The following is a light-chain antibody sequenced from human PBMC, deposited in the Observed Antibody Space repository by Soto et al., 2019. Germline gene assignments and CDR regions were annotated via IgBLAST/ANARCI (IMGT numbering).Light chain of an antibody. CDR2: DAS. CDR1: HNISIY. CDR3: QQRSNWPPNT. V-gene: IGKV3-11*01. J-gene: IGKJ2*01. Sequence: VVLTQSPATLSLSPGETASLSCRATHNISIYLAWYQQKLGQPPRLLIFDASNRDTGIPARFIGSGSGTDFTLTVNNLEPEYFALYFCQQRSNWPPNTFGQWTKLEMK.